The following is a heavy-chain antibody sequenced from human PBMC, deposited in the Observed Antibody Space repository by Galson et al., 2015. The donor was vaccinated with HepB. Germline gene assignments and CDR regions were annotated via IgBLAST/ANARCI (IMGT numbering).Heavy chain of an antibody. V-gene: IGHV3-23*01. CDR3: AKDLYSSGWPYVGFDY. CDR2: ISGSGGST. Sequence: SLRLSCAASGFTFSSYAMSWVRQAPGKGLEWVSAISGSGGSTYYADSVKGRFTISRDNSKNTLYLQMNSLRAEDTAVYYCAKDLYSSGWPYVGFDYWGQGTLVTVSS. J-gene: IGHJ4*02. CDR1: GFTFSSYA. D-gene: IGHD6-19*01.